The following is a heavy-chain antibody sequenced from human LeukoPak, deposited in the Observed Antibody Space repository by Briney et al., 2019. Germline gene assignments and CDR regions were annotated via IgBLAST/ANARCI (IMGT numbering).Heavy chain of an antibody. D-gene: IGHD5-24*01. V-gene: IGHV4-61*02. Sequence: SGALTLTGTLSVGSSSGGSDYWSWIRQPAGKGLEWIGRIYTSGSTNYNPSLKSRVTISVDTSKNQCSLKLSSVTAADTAVYYCAREEIRSWFDPWGQGTLVAVS. J-gene: IGHJ5*02. CDR2: IYTSGST. CDR3: AREEIRSWFDP. CDR1: VGSSSGGSDY.